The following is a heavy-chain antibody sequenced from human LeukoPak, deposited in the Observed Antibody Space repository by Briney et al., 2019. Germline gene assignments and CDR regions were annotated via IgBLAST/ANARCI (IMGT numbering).Heavy chain of an antibody. J-gene: IGHJ4*02. D-gene: IGHD5-24*01. Sequence: GGSLRLSCAASGFTFSSYSMNWVRQAPGKGLEWVSYISSSSSTIYYADSVKGRFTISRDNSKNTLYLQMNSLRAEDTAVYYCARDGYNSGLDYWGQGTLVTVSS. CDR3: ARDGYNSGLDY. CDR2: ISSSSSTI. CDR1: GFTFSSYS. V-gene: IGHV3-48*01.